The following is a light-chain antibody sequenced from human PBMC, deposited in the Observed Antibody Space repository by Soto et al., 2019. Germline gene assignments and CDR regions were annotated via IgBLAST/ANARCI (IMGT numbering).Light chain of an antibody. J-gene: IGKJ2*01. CDR1: QNIYSW. CDR3: QRYNTYSYYI. V-gene: IGKV1-5*03. Sequence: DLQMTQSPSTLSASVGDRVTITCRASQNIYSWLAWYQQKPGKAPKLLIYKASTLQSGVPSRFSGSGSGTEFTLTISSLQPDDFATYYCQRYNTYSYYIFGQGTKLEIK. CDR2: KAS.